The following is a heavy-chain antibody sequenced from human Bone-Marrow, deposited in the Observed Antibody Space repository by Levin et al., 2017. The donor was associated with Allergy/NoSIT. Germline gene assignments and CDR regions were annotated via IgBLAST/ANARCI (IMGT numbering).Heavy chain of an antibody. CDR1: GASINDDRW. CDR3: ASWSLGFCSSESCFDP. D-gene: IGHD2-2*01. Sequence: SETLSLTCSVSGASINDDRWWAWIRQSPDTGLEWIGEVYGSGNTKYTPSLRSRATISLDKSKRRFSLSLKSVTAADTARYFCASWSLGFCSSESCFDPWGRGVLVAVSS. V-gene: IGHV4/OR15-8*02. CDR2: VYGSGNT. J-gene: IGHJ5*02.